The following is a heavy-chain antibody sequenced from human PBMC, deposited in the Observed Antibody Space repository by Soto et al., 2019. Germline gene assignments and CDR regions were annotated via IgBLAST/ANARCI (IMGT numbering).Heavy chain of an antibody. V-gene: IGHV1-69*06. D-gene: IGHD2-21*01. J-gene: IGHJ4*02. CDR3: AGRCDGTNFLAHFES. Sequence: QVQLVQSGAEVKKPGSSVKVSCRASGGTFNNYVINWVRQAPGQGLEWMAGIIPIFGTPNYAQKFQGRVTITADKSTSTAHMELNSLRSEDTAVYYCAGRCDGTNFLAHFESWGQGTLVTVSS. CDR2: IIPIFGTP. CDR1: GGTFNNYV.